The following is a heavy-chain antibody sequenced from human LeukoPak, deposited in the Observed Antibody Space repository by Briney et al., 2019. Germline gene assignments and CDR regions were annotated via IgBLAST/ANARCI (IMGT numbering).Heavy chain of an antibody. CDR2: INHSGST. D-gene: IGHD4-17*01. CDR3: ARDYGDSKSGLD. J-gene: IGHJ4*02. Sequence: PSETLSLTCAVYGGSFSGYYWSWIRQPPGKGLEWIGEINHSGSTNYNPSLKSRVTISVDTSKNQFSLKLNSVTAADTAVYYCARDYGDSKSGLDWGQGTLVTVSS. V-gene: IGHV4-34*01. CDR1: GGSFSGYY.